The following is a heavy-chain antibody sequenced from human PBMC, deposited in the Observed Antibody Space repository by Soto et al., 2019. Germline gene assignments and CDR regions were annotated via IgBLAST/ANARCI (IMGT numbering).Heavy chain of an antibody. CDR3: AKVKGIVAGWGMDV. V-gene: IGHV3-30*04. Sequence: QEQLVESGGGVVQPGRSLRLSCVASGFTFSSFAMHWVRQAPGKGLEWVAVMSYDGRNKNYADSVKGRVTISRDNSKNTLYLQMNSLRAEDTAVYYCAKVKGIVAGWGMDVWGQGTAVTVSS. D-gene: IGHD6-13*01. CDR1: GFTFSSFA. CDR2: MSYDGRNK. J-gene: IGHJ6*02.